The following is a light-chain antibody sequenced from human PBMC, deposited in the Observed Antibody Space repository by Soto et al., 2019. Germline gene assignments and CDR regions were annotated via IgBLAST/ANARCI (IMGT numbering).Light chain of an antibody. CDR2: DAS. V-gene: IGKV3-11*01. J-gene: IGKJ1*01. CDR1: QSVSDY. CDR3: RQRSNWPWT. Sequence: EIVLTQSPSTLSFSPGERATLSCRASQSVSDYLAWYQQKPGQAPRLLIYDASNRATGIPARFSGSWSGTDFTLTISSLEPEDFAVYYCRQRSNWPWTFGQGTKVDIK.